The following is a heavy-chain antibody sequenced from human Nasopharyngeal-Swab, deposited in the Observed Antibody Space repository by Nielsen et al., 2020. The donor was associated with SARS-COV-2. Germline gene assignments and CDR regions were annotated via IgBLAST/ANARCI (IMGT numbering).Heavy chain of an antibody. CDR2: INHSGST. J-gene: IGHJ4*02. Sequence: RQPPGKGLEWIGEINHSGSTNYNPSLKSRVTISVDTSKNQFSLKLSSVTAADTAVYYCARVLIGTPAYGSGTIDYWGQGTLVTVSS. CDR3: ARVLIGTPAYGSGTIDY. V-gene: IGHV4-34*01. D-gene: IGHD3-10*01.